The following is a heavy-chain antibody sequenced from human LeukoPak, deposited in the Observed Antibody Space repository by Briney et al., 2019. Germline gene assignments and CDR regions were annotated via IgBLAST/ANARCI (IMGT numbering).Heavy chain of an antibody. D-gene: IGHD4-17*01. J-gene: IGHJ4*02. Sequence: SETLSLTCTVSGGSISSDDYYWSWIRQPPGKGLEWIGYIYYSGSTYYNPSLKSRVTISVDTSKNQVPLKLSSVTAADTAVYYCARADATWGLNTVNFDYWGQGTLVTVSS. CDR1: GGSISSDDYY. V-gene: IGHV4-30-4*01. CDR3: ARADATWGLNTVNFDY. CDR2: IYYSGST.